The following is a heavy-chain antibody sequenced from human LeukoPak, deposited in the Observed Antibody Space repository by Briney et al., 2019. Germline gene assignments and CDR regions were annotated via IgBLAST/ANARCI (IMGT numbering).Heavy chain of an antibody. J-gene: IGHJ4*02. CDR1: GYTFTNYY. D-gene: IGHD2-15*01. Sequence: ASVKVSCKASGYTFTNYYMHWVRQAPGQGLEWMGIINPSGGSTSYAQKFQGRVTMTRDTSTSTVYMELSSPRSEDTAVYYCASSPCSGGSCTIDYWGQGTLVTVSS. CDR2: INPSGGST. CDR3: ASSPCSGGSCTIDY. V-gene: IGHV1-46*01.